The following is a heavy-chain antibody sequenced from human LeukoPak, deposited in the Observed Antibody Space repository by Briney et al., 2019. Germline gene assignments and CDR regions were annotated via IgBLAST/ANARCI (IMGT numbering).Heavy chain of an antibody. Sequence: ASVKVSCKASGYTFTSYGISWERQAPGQGLEWMGWISAYNGNTNYAQKLQGRVTMTTDTSTSTAYMELRSLRSDDTAVYYCARDPRITIFGVVNPVDCWGQGTLVTVSS. CDR3: ARDPRITIFGVVNPVDC. J-gene: IGHJ4*02. CDR2: ISAYNGNT. V-gene: IGHV1-18*01. D-gene: IGHD3-3*01. CDR1: GYTFTSYG.